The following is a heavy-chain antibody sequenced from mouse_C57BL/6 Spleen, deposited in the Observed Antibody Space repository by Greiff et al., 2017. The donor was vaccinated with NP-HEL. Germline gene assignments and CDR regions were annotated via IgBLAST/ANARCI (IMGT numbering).Heavy chain of an antibody. D-gene: IGHD2-4*01. CDR1: GFTFSDYG. CDR2: ISSGSSTI. CDR3: ARDDYGTYFDV. V-gene: IGHV5-17*01. Sequence: EVKLMESGGGLVKPGGSLKLSCAASGFTFSDYGMHWVRQAPEKGLEWVAYISSGSSTIYYADTVKGRFTISRDNAKNTLFLQMTSLRSEDTAMYYCARDDYGTYFDVWGTGTTVTVSS. J-gene: IGHJ1*03.